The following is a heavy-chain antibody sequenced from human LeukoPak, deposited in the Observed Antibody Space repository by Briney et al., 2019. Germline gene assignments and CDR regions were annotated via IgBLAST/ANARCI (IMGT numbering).Heavy chain of an antibody. J-gene: IGHJ5*02. Sequence: SETLSLTCTVSGGSISSYYWSWIRQPPGKGLEWIGHIYYSGSTNCNPSLKSRVTISVDTSKNQFSLKLSSVTAAGTAVYYCAVYDILTGYNSWFDPWGQGTLVTVSS. CDR1: GGSISSYY. V-gene: IGHV4-59*01. CDR3: AVYDILTGYNSWFDP. D-gene: IGHD3-9*01. CDR2: IYYSGST.